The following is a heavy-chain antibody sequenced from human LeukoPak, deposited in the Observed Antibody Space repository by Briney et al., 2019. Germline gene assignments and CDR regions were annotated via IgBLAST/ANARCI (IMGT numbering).Heavy chain of an antibody. Sequence: GASVKVSCKASGYTFTSYAMHWVRQAPGQRLEWMGWINAGNGNTKYSHKFQGRVTITRDTSASTAYMELSSLRSEDTAVYYCARDRDNLIFDYWGQGTLVTVSS. D-gene: IGHD3-9*01. J-gene: IGHJ4*02. CDR3: ARDRDNLIFDY. V-gene: IGHV1-3*01. CDR2: INAGNGNT. CDR1: GYTFTSYA.